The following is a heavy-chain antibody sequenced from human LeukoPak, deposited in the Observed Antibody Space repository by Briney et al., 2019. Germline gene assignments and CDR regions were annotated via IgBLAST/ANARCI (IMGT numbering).Heavy chain of an antibody. V-gene: IGHV3-7*01. D-gene: IGHD1-14*01. CDR1: GFTFSNDW. CDR2: IKGDGSDK. J-gene: IGHJ4*02. CDR3: ARDPETKRGRDGLDY. Sequence: GSLRLSCAASGFTFSNDWMSWVRQAPGKGLEWMASIKGDGSDKYYVASVKGRFTISRDNAKNSMYLQMNSLRAEDTAVYYCARDPETKRGRDGLDYWGPGTLVIVSS.